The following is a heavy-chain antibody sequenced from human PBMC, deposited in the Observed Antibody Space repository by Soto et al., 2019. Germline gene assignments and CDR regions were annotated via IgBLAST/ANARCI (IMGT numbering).Heavy chain of an antibody. D-gene: IGHD1-26*01. CDR3: AKELYSGSYHVRHFDY. V-gene: IGHV3-23*01. J-gene: IGHJ4*02. Sequence: PGGSLRLSCAASGFTFSSYAMSWVRQAPGKGLEWVSAISGSGGSTYYADSVKGRFTISRDNSKNTLYLQMNSLRAEDTAVYYCAKELYSGSYHVRHFDYWGQGTLVTVSS. CDR1: GFTFSSYA. CDR2: ISGSGGST.